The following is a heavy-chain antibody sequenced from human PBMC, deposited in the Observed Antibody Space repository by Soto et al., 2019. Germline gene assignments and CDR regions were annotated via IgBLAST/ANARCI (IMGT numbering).Heavy chain of an antibody. CDR1: GCSISSSSYY. V-gene: IGHV4-39*01. CDR3: ARPNSSWYSSWFDP. J-gene: IGHJ5*02. D-gene: IGHD6-13*01. Sequence: SSETLSLTCTVSGCSISSSSYYWGWLRQPPGKGLEWIGSIYYSGSTYYNPSLKSRVTISVDTSKNQFSLKLSSVTAADTAVYYCARPNSSWYSSWFDPWGQGTLVTVSS. CDR2: IYYSGST.